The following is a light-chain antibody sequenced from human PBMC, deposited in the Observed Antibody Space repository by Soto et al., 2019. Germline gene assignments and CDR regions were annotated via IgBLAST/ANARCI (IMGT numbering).Light chain of an antibody. J-gene: IGKJ3*01. Sequence: EIVLTQSPATLSLSPGERATLSCRASQSVSSYLAWYQQKPGQAPRLLIYNASNRATGVPARLSGSWSGTAFTPTISSLEHEDFAVYYWQQRSNWPLFTFGPGTKVDIK. V-gene: IGKV3-11*01. CDR3: QQRSNWPLFT. CDR2: NAS. CDR1: QSVSSY.